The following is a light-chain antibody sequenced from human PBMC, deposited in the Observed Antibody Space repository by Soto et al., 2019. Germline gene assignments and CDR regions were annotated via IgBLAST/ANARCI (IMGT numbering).Light chain of an antibody. Sequence: QSVLTQPRSVSGSPGQSVTISCTGTSNDVGGYNYVSWYQQHPGKAPKLLISDVNKRPSGVPDRFSGSKSGNTASLFISGLQAEDEADYYCCSYAGSSTWVFGGGTKLTVL. CDR3: CSYAGSSTWV. V-gene: IGLV2-11*01. J-gene: IGLJ3*02. CDR1: SNDVGGYNY. CDR2: DVN.